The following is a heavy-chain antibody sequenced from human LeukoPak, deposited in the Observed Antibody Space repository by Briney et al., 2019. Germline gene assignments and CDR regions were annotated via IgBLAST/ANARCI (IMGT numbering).Heavy chain of an antibody. CDR1: GFTFSSYA. V-gene: IGHV4-34*01. CDR3: ARGVDYGFDFDY. J-gene: IGHJ4*02. CDR2: INHSGST. Sequence: GSLRLSCAASGFTFSSYAMSWVRQAPGKGLEWIGEINHSGSTNYNPSLKSRVTIAVDTSKNQFSLKLSSVTAADTAVYYCARGVDYGFDFDYWGQGTLVTVSS. D-gene: IGHD4-17*01.